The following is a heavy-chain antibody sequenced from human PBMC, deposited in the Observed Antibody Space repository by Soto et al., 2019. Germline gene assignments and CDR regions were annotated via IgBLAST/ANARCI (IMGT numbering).Heavy chain of an antibody. V-gene: IGHV4-59*01. D-gene: IGHD3-16*01. CDR2: IYYSGST. CDR3: AREWGYYSDF. CDR1: GGSISSYY. Sequence: QVQLQESGPGLVKPSETLSLTCTVSGGSISSYYWSWIRQPPGKGLEWIGYIYYSGSTNYNPSLKSRVTISVDTSKNQFSLKLSSVTAADTDVYYCAREWGYYSDFWGQGTLVTVSS. J-gene: IGHJ4*02.